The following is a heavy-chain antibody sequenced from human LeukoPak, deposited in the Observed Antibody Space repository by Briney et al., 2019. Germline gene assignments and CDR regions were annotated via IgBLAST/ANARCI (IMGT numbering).Heavy chain of an antibody. CDR2: IYYSGST. Sequence: APETLSLTCTVSGGSISSYFRSWIRQPPGKGLEWIGHIYYSGSTNYNPSLKSRVTISVDTSKTQFSLKLSSVTAADTAVYYCASHIEVRGMDVWGQGTPVTVSS. CDR3: ASHIEVRGMDV. CDR1: GGSISSYF. D-gene: IGHD2-15*01. J-gene: IGHJ6*02. V-gene: IGHV4-59*08.